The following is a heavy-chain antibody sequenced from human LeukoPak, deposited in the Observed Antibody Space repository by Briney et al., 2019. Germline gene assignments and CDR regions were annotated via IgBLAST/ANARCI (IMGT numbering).Heavy chain of an antibody. V-gene: IGHV3-30*18. Sequence: GGSLRLSCAASGFTFSNYAMSWVRQAPGKGLEWVAVISYDGSNKYYADSVKGRFTISRDNSKNTLYLQMSSLRAEDTAVYYCAKFARMALDYWGQGTLVTVSS. J-gene: IGHJ4*02. CDR3: AKFARMALDY. D-gene: IGHD2-8*01. CDR1: GFTFSNYA. CDR2: ISYDGSNK.